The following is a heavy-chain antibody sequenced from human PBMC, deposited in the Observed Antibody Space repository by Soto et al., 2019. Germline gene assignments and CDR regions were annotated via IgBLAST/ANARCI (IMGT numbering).Heavy chain of an antibody. CDR1: GGSVSSGSYY. J-gene: IGHJ4*02. D-gene: IGHD6-13*01. CDR2: IYYSGST. Sequence: PSETLSLTCTVSGGSVSSGSYYWSWIRQPPGKGLEWIGYIYYSGSTNYNPSLKSRVTISVDTSKNQFSLKLSSVTAADTAVYYCASSGYSSSWYDLPSVSYWGQGTLVTVSS. CDR3: ASSGYSSSWYDLPSVSY. V-gene: IGHV4-61*01.